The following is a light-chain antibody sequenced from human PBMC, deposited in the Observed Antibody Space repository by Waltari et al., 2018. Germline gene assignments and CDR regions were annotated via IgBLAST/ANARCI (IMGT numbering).Light chain of an antibody. CDR2: EGT. V-gene: IGLV2-23*03. CDR3: SSYAGRTTV. Sequence: QSALTQPASVSGSPGQSITISCTGSSSDVGTHNLVSWYQHHPDKVPKLILYEGTKRASGMSDRFSGSKSGNTASLTISGLQAEDEADYYCSSYAGRTTVFGTGTKVCVL. J-gene: IGLJ1*01. CDR1: SSDVGTHNL.